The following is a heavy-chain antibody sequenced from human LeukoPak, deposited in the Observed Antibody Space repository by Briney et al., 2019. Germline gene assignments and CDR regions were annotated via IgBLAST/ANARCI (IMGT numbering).Heavy chain of an antibody. V-gene: IGHV3-7*01. Sequence: GGSLRLSCAASGFTFSSYWMSWVRQAPGKGLEWVANIKQDGSEKYYVDSVKGRFTISRDNAKNSLYLQMNSLRAEDTAVYYCAREGEAAGLPGYLDYWGQGTLVTVSS. CDR2: IKQDGSEK. D-gene: IGHD6-13*01. J-gene: IGHJ4*02. CDR1: GFTFSSYW. CDR3: AREGEAAGLPGYLDY.